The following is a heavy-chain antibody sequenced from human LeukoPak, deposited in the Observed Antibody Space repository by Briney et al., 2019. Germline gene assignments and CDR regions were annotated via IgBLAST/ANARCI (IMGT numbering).Heavy chain of an antibody. D-gene: IGHD3-22*01. Sequence: ASVKLSCKASGYTFTSYGISWVRQAPGQGLEWMGWISAYNGNTNYAQKLQGRVTMTTDTSTSTAYMELRSLRSDDTAVYYCARAPDYYYDSSGPHFDYWGQGTLVTVSS. CDR1: GYTFTSYG. CDR3: ARAPDYYYDSSGPHFDY. J-gene: IGHJ4*02. V-gene: IGHV1-18*01. CDR2: ISAYNGNT.